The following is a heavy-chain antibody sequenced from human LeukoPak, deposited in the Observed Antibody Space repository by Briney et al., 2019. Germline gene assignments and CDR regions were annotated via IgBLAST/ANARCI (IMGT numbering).Heavy chain of an antibody. D-gene: IGHD3-10*01. V-gene: IGHV4-4*02. CDR3: ARWFGSGSYHTNYYYYGMDV. CDR2: MYHTGTT. J-gene: IGHJ6*04. CDR1: GGSINNVNW. Sequence: PSDTLSLTCAVSGGSINNVNWWSWVRQPPGKGLEWIGEMYHTGTTNYNPSLKSRVTMSVDRSKNQVSLKLSSVTAADTAVYYCARWFGSGSYHTNYYYYGMDVWGKGTTVTVSS.